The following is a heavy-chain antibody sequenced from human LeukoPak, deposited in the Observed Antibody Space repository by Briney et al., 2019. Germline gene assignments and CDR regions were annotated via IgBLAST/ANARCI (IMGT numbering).Heavy chain of an antibody. V-gene: IGHV3-48*03. J-gene: IGHJ4*02. CDR3: ARGRILLDY. CDR2: ISSSGSTI. CDR1: GFTFSCYE. Sequence: PGGSLRLSCAASGFTFSCYEMNWVRQAPGKGLEWVSYISSSGSTIYHADSVKGRFTITRDNAKNSLYLQMNSLRAEDTAVYYCARGRILLDYWGQGTLVTVSS. D-gene: IGHD2/OR15-2a*01.